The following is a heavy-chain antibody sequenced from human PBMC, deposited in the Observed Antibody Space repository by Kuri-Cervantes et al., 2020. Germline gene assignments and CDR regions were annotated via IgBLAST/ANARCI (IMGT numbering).Heavy chain of an antibody. J-gene: IGHJ6*02. CDR3: ARVSGYYDSSVPSRSFYYYGMDV. Sequence: GGSLRLSCAASGFTFSSYWMSWVRQAPGKGLEWVSYISSSGSTIYYADSVKGRFTISRDNAKNSLYLQMNSLRAEDTAVYYCARVSGYYDSSVPSRSFYYYGMDVWGQGTTVTVSS. D-gene: IGHD3-22*01. CDR1: GFTFSSYW. V-gene: IGHV3-48*04. CDR2: ISSSGSTI.